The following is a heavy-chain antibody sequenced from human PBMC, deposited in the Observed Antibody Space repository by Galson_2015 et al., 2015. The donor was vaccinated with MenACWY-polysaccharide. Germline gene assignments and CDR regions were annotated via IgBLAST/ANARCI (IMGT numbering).Heavy chain of an antibody. D-gene: IGHD6-19*01. CDR1: GDSVSSNNAA. CDR2: TYYRSKWYK. V-gene: IGHV6-1*01. Sequence: CAISGDSVSSNNAAWNWIRQSPSRGLEWLGRTYYRSKWYKYYAASVKSRITINVDTSKNQFSLQLTSVTPEDTAMYYCASQGIAVAGVIDYWGRESWSPSPQ. CDR3: ASQGIAVAGVIDY. J-gene: IGHJ4*02.